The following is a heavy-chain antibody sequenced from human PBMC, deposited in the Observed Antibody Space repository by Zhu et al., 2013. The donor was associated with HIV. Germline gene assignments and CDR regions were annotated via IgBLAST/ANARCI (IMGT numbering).Heavy chain of an antibody. CDR2: ESSLLFGYS. CDR3: ASRFDYYHYYYYGMTV. Sequence: QVQLVQSGAEVKKPGSSVKVSCKASGGTFSSYTISWVRQAPGRRDVVVGVGRESSLLFGYSKLTHRSYLRARVTITVRTEYHRAQPTMEAEQPRDLEDTAVYYCASRFDYYHYYYYGMTVWAERT. V-gene: IGHV1-69*08. J-gene: IGHJ6*02. D-gene: IGHD3-10*01. CDR1: GGTFSSYT.